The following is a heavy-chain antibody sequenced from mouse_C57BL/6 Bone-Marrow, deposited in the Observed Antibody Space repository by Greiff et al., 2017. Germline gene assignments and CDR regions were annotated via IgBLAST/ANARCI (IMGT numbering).Heavy chain of an antibody. V-gene: IGHV5-6*01. Sequence: EVKLMESGGDLVKPGGSLKLSCAASGFTFSSYGMSWVRQTPDQRLEWVATISSAGSYTYYPDNVKGRFTISRDNAKNTRYLQLRRLKTEDTAMYYCARQVYYDYDGDYWGQGTTLTVSS. CDR3: ARQVYYDYDGDY. J-gene: IGHJ2*01. CDR1: GFTFSSYG. CDR2: ISSAGSYT. D-gene: IGHD2-4*01.